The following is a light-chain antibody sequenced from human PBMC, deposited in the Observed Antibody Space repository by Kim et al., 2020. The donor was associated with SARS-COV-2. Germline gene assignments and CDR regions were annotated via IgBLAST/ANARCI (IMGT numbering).Light chain of an antibody. CDR2: AKN. J-gene: IGLJ2*01. V-gene: IGLV3-19*01. Sequence: SSELTQDPAVSVALGQTVRITCQGDSLRRYYASWYQQKPGQAPVLVIYAKNNRPSGIPDRFSGSSSGDTASLTITGAQAEDEADYYCNSRDSSDNYVEFCGGTQLTVL. CDR1: SLRRYY. CDR3: NSRDSSDNYVE.